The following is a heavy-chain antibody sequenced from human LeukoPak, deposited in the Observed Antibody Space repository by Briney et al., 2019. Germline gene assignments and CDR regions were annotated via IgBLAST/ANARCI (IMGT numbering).Heavy chain of an antibody. CDR2: INHSGST. D-gene: IGHD6-19*01. CDR1: GGSFSGYY. CDR3: ARPAGNTYVDAFDI. Sequence: SETLSLTCAVYGGSFSGYYWSWIRQPPGKGLEWIGEINHSGSTNYNPSLKSRVTISVDTSKNQFSLKLSSVTAADTAMYYCARPAGNTYVDAFDIWGQGTMVTVSS. V-gene: IGHV4-34*01. J-gene: IGHJ3*02.